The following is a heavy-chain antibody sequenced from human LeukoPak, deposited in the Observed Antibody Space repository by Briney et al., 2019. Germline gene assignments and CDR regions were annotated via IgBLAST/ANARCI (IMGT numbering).Heavy chain of an antibody. D-gene: IGHD3-10*01. V-gene: IGHV1-18*01. Sequence: GASVKVSCKASGYTFTSYGISWVRQAPGQGLEWMGWISAFNGNTNYAQELQGRVTMTTDTSTSTAYMELRSLSSDDTAAYYCARGMYGSGSYYNLPIDYWGQGTLVTVSS. CDR1: GYTFTSYG. CDR3: ARGMYGSGSYYNLPIDY. J-gene: IGHJ4*02. CDR2: ISAFNGNT.